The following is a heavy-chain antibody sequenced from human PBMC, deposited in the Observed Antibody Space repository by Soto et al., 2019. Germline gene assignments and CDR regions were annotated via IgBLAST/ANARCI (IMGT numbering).Heavy chain of an antibody. J-gene: IGHJ4*02. CDR3: ARLILSDFYDNSEPYFFDY. CDR2: IYYSGST. CDR1: GGSISRSTYY. V-gene: IGHV4-39*07. Sequence: SETLSLTCTISGGSISRSTYYWGWIRQPPGKGLEWIGSIYYSGSTYYNPSLKSRVTISVDTSTNQFSLKLSSVTAADTAVYYCARLILSDFYDNSEPYFFDYWGQGTPVTVSS. D-gene: IGHD3-22*01.